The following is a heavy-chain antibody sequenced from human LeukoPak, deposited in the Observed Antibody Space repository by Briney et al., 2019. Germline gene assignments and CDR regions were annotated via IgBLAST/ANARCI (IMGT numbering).Heavy chain of an antibody. D-gene: IGHD6-19*01. J-gene: IGHJ1*01. V-gene: IGHV4-39*07. Sequence: SETLSLTCTVSGGSISNSNYHWGWIRQSPGKGLEWLGSLYSGRSTYQNPSLASRVTVSEDTSKNQFFLNLRSVTAADTAMYYCARGIPVAGNEYFQYWGQGTLVTVSS. CDR2: LYSGRST. CDR3: ARGIPVAGNEYFQY. CDR1: GGSISNSNYH.